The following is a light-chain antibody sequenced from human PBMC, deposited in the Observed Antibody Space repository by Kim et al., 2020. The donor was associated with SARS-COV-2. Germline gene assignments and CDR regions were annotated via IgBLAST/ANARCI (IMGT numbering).Light chain of an antibody. CDR1: SSDVGGYNY. J-gene: IGLJ3*02. CDR2: EVS. Sequence: QSALTQPPSASGSPGQSVTISCTGTSSDVGGYNYVSWYQQHPGKAPKLMIYEVSKRPSGVPDRFSGSKSGNTASLTVSGLQAEDEADYYCSSQTITSTWVFGGGTQLTVL. CDR3: SSQTITSTWV. V-gene: IGLV2-8*01.